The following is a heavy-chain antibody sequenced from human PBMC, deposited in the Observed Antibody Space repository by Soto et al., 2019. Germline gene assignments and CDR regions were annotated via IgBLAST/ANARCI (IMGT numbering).Heavy chain of an antibody. Sequence: GGSLRLSCAASGFTFSSYWMHWVRQAPGKGLVWVSRINSDGSSTSYADSVKGRFTISRDNAKNTLYLQMNSLRAEDTAVYYCAGDSVVRGVTAVAFDIWGQGTMVTVSS. J-gene: IGHJ3*02. V-gene: IGHV3-74*01. CDR2: INSDGSST. D-gene: IGHD3-10*01. CDR1: GFTFSSYW. CDR3: AGDSVVRGVTAVAFDI.